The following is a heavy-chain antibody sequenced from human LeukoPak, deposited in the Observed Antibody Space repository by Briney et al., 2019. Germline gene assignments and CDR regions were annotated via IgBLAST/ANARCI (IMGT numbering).Heavy chain of an antibody. CDR3: ARQASDYYYYYMDV. J-gene: IGHJ6*03. Sequence: SETLSLTCTVSGTSISSSAYYWGWNRQVPGKGLEWIGSIYYSGTAYYNPSLESRVTISEDTSRSRFSLMLTSVTAADTAVYYCARQASDYYYYYMDVWGQGTTVIVAS. CDR2: IYYSGTA. CDR1: GTSISSSAYY. V-gene: IGHV4-39*01.